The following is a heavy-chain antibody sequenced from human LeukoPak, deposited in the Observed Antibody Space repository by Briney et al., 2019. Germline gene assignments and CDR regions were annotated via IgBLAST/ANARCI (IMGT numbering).Heavy chain of an antibody. CDR1: GGSIGSRNYS. CDR3: ARHRSGDHSDTRPYYFDS. CDR2: IFYSGKT. V-gene: IGHV4-39*01. J-gene: IGHJ4*02. Sequence: PSETLSLTCTVSGGSIGSRNYSWGWIRQHPGKGLEWIGSIFYSGKTFYNPSLRSRVTMSVDTSNNQFSLNLRSVTAADTAVYSCARHRSGDHSDTRPYYFDSWGQGTLVAVSS. D-gene: IGHD3-22*01.